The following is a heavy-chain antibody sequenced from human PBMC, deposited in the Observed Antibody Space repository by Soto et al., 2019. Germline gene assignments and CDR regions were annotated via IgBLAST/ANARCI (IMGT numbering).Heavy chain of an antibody. CDR2: VSYSGSP. J-gene: IGHJ4*02. Sequence: QLQLQESRPGLVKSSETMSLTCSVSGASVSSSHYCGWIRQPPGKGLEGIGSVSYSGSPYFSTSFKSRLTISVDTPDNQFSLRVRSVTATATAVYCCARPYNTGAFFDYWCQGKWVTVSS. CDR1: GASVSSSHY. D-gene: IGHD1-20*01. V-gene: IGHV4-39*01. CDR3: ARPYNTGAFFDY.